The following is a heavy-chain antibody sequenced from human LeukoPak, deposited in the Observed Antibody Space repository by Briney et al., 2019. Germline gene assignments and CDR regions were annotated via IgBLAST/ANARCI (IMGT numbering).Heavy chain of an antibody. Sequence: SETLSLTCTVSGGSISSGSYYWSWIRQPSGKGLEWIGRIYTSGSTNYNPSLKSRVTISVDTSKNQFSLKLSSVTAADTAVYYCAREKGYYYDSSGYHPIDYWGQGTLVTVSS. CDR3: AREKGYYYDSSGYHPIDY. CDR2: IYTSGST. V-gene: IGHV4-61*02. J-gene: IGHJ4*02. D-gene: IGHD3-22*01. CDR1: GGSISSGSYY.